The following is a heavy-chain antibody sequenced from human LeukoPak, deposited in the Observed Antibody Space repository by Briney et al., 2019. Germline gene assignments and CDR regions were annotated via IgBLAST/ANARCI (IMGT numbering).Heavy chain of an antibody. CDR1: GFNFNMFA. CDR3: AKEQRIRHCSEGVCMEGYYFDY. Sequence: PGGSLRLSCSGTGFNFNMFAINWVRQAPGKGLEWVSGLSRGGGTTSYADSVKGRFTISRDNSKKTVSLQMNSLKSDDTAVYYCAKEQRIRHCSEGVCMEGYYFDYWGQGTLVTVSS. CDR2: LSRGGGTT. V-gene: IGHV3-23*01. J-gene: IGHJ4*02. D-gene: IGHD6-25*01.